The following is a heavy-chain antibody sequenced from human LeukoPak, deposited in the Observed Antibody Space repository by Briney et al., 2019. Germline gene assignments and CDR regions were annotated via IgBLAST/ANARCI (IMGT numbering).Heavy chain of an antibody. CDR2: IIPIFGTA. CDR1: GGTFSSYA. J-gene: IGHJ6*02. Sequence: EASVKVSCKASGGTFSSYAISWVRQAPGQGLEWMGGIIPIFGTANYAQKFQGRVTITADESTSTAYMELRSLRSDDTAVYYCARDKVEDVLRFLEWLDDYYGMDVWGQGTTVTVSS. D-gene: IGHD3-3*01. V-gene: IGHV1-69*13. CDR3: ARDKVEDVLRFLEWLDDYYGMDV.